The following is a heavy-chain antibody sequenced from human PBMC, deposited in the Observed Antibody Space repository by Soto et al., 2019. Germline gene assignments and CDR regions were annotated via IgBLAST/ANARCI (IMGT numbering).Heavy chain of an antibody. Sequence: QVQLVQSGAEVKRPGASVKVSCKASNYMFGSYGITWVRQAPGQGPEWMGWISAFNGNTKYPQNLQGRVTMTTDTSTATAYMELRALRSDDSGMYFCARDGGYGAGSYLDYWGQGTLVTVSS. J-gene: IGHJ4*02. CDR2: ISAFNGNT. D-gene: IGHD3-10*01. CDR3: ARDGGYGAGSYLDY. CDR1: NYMFGSYG. V-gene: IGHV1-18*04.